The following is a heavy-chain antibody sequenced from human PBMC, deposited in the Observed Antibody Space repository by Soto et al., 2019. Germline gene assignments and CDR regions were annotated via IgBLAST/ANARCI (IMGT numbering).Heavy chain of an antibody. J-gene: IGHJ6*02. CDR2: IIPIFGTA. V-gene: IGHV1-69*01. CDR3: ARGVLGYCSSTSCPNYYYYGMDV. CDR1: GGTFGSYA. Sequence: QVQLVQSGAEVKKPGSSVKVSCKASGGTFGSYAISWVRQAPGQGLEWMGGIIPIFGTANYAQKFQGRVTITADDSTSTAYMELSSLRSEDTAVYYCARGVLGYCSSTSCPNYYYYGMDVWGQGTTVTVSS. D-gene: IGHD2-2*01.